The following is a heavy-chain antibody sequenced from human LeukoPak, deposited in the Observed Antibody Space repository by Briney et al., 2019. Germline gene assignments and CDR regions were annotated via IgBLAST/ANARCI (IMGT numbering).Heavy chain of an antibody. J-gene: IGHJ6*03. Sequence: GGSLRLSCAASGFTFSSYSMNWVRQAPGKGLEWVSSISSSSSYIYYADSVKGRFTISRDNAKNSLYLQMNSLRAEDTAVYYCAKDRCSNGIGCYYYYVDVWGKGTTVTISS. CDR1: GFTFSSYS. CDR3: AKDRCSNGIGCYYYYVDV. V-gene: IGHV3-21*01. D-gene: IGHD2-8*01. CDR2: ISSSSSYI.